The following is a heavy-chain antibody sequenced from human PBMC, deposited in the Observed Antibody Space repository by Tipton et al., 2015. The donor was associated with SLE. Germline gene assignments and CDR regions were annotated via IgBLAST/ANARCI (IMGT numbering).Heavy chain of an antibody. V-gene: IGHV4-34*01. CDR1: GGSFSGYY. CDR3: ARDFHVSEVAAYRREY. J-gene: IGHJ4*02. CDR2: INHSGST. D-gene: IGHD2-15*01. Sequence: TLSLTCAVYGGSFSGYYWTWIRQPPGKGLEWIGEINHSGSTNYNPSLKSRVTISVDTSKNQFSLRLRSVTAADTAVYYCARDFHVSEVAAYRREYWGQGTLVTVSS.